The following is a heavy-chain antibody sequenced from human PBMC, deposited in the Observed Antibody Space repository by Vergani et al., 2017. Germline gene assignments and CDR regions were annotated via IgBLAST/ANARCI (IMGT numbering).Heavy chain of an antibody. J-gene: IGHJ4*02. CDR3: ARVSDSSGYYGLFY. D-gene: IGHD3-22*01. V-gene: IGHV3-33*01. Sequence: QVQLVESGGGVVQPGRSPRLSCAASGFSFSSSGMHWVRQAPGKGLEWVAVIWYDGSNKYYADSVKGRFTISRDNSKNTLYLQMNSLRAEDTAVYYCARVSDSSGYYGLFYWGQGTLVIVSS. CDR2: IWYDGSNK. CDR1: GFSFSSSG.